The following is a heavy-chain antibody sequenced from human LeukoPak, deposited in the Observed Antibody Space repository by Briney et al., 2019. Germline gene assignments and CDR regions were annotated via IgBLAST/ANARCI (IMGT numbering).Heavy chain of an antibody. CDR3: ARDLERLAAAGQFYYYGMDV. J-gene: IGHJ6*02. D-gene: IGHD6-13*01. V-gene: IGHV3-30-3*01. Sequence: GRSLRLSCAASGFTFSSYAMHWVRQAPGKGLEWVAVISYDGSNKYYADSVKGRFTISRDNSKNTLYLQMNSLRAEDTAVYYCARDLERLAAAGQFYYYGMDVWGQGTTVTVS. CDR2: ISYDGSNK. CDR1: GFTFSSYA.